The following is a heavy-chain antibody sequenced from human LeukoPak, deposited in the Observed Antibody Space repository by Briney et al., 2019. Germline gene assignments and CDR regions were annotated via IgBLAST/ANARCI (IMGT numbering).Heavy chain of an antibody. V-gene: IGHV3-30*02. Sequence: GGSLRLSCAASGFTFSTYGMLWVRQAPGNGLEWVAFIRYDGNNKYYADSVKGRFTISRDNSKNTLYLQMNSLRAEDTAVYYCATPTTALDSSGPPWGQGTLVTVSS. CDR1: GFTFSTYG. CDR3: ATPTTALDSSGPP. J-gene: IGHJ5*02. CDR2: IRYDGNNK. D-gene: IGHD6-19*01.